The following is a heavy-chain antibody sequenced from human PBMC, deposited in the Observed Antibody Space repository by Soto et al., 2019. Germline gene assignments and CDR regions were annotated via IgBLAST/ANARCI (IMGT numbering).Heavy chain of an antibody. CDR3: IQSRCGGDCLQSYASHYYYGMDV. D-gene: IGHD2-21*02. CDR1: GFSLSTSGVG. CDR2: IYWDDDK. V-gene: IGHV2-5*02. J-gene: IGHJ6*02. Sequence: SGPPLVNPTQTLTLTCTFSGFSLSTSGVGVGWIRQPPGKALEWLALIYWDDDKRYSPSLRSRLTINKDTSKNQVVLTMTNMDPVDTATYYCIQSRCGGDCLQSYASHYYYGMDVWGQGTTVTVSS.